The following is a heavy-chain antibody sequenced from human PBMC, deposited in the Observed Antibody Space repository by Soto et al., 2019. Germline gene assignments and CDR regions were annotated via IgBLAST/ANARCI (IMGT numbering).Heavy chain of an antibody. V-gene: IGHV3-23*01. CDR3: AKASTRDFVGGYCSGGSCPTPY. CDR2: ISGSGGST. Sequence: PGGSLRLSCAASGFTFSSYAMSWVRRAPGKGLEWVSAISGSGGSTYYADSVKGRFTISRDNSKNTLYLQMNSLRAEDTAVYYCAKASTRDFVGGYCSGGSCPTPYWGQGTLVTVSS. J-gene: IGHJ4*02. CDR1: GFTFSSYA. D-gene: IGHD2-15*01.